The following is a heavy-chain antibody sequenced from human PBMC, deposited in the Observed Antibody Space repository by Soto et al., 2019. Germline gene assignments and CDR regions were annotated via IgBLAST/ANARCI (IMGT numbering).Heavy chain of an antibody. CDR1: GGTFSSYT. J-gene: IGHJ4*02. D-gene: IGHD3-16*01. CDR3: ATDPDLGVDY. Sequence: QVQLVQSGAEVKKPGSSVKVSCKASGGTFSSYTISWVRQAPGQGLEWMGRIIPILGIANYAQKFQGRVTITAHKSASTAYMELSSLRSEDTAVYYCATDPDLGVDYWGQGTLVTVSS. CDR2: IIPILGIA. V-gene: IGHV1-69*02.